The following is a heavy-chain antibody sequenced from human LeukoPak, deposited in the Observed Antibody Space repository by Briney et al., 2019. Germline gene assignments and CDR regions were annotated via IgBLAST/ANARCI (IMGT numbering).Heavy chain of an antibody. J-gene: IGHJ2*01. CDR3: ARAPGFGEDWYFDL. D-gene: IGHD3-10*01. V-gene: IGHV4-39*07. CDR2: IYYSGST. Sequence: SETLSLTCTVSGGSISSSSYYWGWIRQPPGKGLEWIGSIYYSGSTYYNPSLKSRVTISVDTSKNQFSLKLSSVTAADTAVYYCARAPGFGEDWYFDLWGRGTLVTVSS. CDR1: GGSISSSSYY.